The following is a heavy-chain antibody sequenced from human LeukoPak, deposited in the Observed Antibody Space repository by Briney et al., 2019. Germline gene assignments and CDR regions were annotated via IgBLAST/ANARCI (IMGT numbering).Heavy chain of an antibody. CDR2: ISYDGSNK. Sequence: GGSLRLSCAASGFTFSSYAMHWVRQAPGKGLEWVAVISYDGSNKYYADSVKGRFTISRDNSKNTLYLQMNSLRAEDTAVYYCARDLGGIAAAAPYYYYMDVWGKGTTVTVSS. J-gene: IGHJ6*03. CDR1: GFTFSSYA. V-gene: IGHV3-30*04. CDR3: ARDLGGIAAAAPYYYYMDV. D-gene: IGHD6-13*01.